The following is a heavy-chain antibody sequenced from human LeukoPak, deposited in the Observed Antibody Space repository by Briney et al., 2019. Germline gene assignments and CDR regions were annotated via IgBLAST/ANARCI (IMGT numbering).Heavy chain of an antibody. J-gene: IGHJ4*02. Sequence: GGSLRLSCAASGFPFSTYSINWVRQAPGKGLEWVGRIKSKTDGGTTDYAAPVKGRFTISRDDSKNTLYLQMNSLKTEDTAVYYCTTEYMVRGVIVAGTPISDYWGQGTLVTVSS. CDR3: TTEYMVRGVIVAGTPISDY. CDR2: IKSKTDGGTT. D-gene: IGHD3-10*01. V-gene: IGHV3-15*01. CDR1: GFPFSTYS.